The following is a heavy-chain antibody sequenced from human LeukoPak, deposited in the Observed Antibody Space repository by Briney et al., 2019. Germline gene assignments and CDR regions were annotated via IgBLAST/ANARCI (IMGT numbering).Heavy chain of an antibody. Sequence: GGSLRLSCAASGFTFSGSAMHWVRQASGKGLEWVGRIRSKANGYATAYAASVKGRFTISRDDSKNTAYLQMNSLKTEDTAVYYCARGEYYDYVWGSYRRGNHRDYFDYWGQGTLVTVSS. CDR1: GFTFSGSA. CDR3: ARGEYYDYVWGSYRRGNHRDYFDY. V-gene: IGHV3-73*01. CDR2: IRSKANGYAT. D-gene: IGHD3-16*02. J-gene: IGHJ4*02.